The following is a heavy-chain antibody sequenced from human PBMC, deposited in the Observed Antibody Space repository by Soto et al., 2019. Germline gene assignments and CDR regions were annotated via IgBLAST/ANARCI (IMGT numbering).Heavy chain of an antibody. Sequence: SETLSLTCTVSGGSISSYYWSWIRQPPGKGLEWIGYIYYSGSTNYNPSLKSRVTISVDTSKNQFSLELSSVTAADTAVYYCAGDILTGYFDYWGQGTLVTVSS. V-gene: IGHV4-59*01. CDR3: AGDILTGYFDY. D-gene: IGHD3-9*01. CDR2: IYYSGST. CDR1: GGSISSYY. J-gene: IGHJ4*02.